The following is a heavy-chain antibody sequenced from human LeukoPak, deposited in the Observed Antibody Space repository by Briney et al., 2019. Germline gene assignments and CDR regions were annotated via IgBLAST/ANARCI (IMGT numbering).Heavy chain of an antibody. CDR2: ISGSGGST. D-gene: IGHD2-15*01. CDR3: ARACSGGSCYGAFDI. Sequence: GGPLRLSCAASGFTFSSYAMSWVRQAPGKGLEWVSAISGSGGSTYYADSVKGRFTISRDNSKNTLYLQMNSLRAEDTAVYYCARACSGGSCYGAFDIWGQGTMVTVSS. V-gene: IGHV3-23*01. CDR1: GFTFSSYA. J-gene: IGHJ3*02.